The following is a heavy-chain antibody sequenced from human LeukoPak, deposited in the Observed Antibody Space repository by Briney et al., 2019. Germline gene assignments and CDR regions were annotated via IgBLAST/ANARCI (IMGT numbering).Heavy chain of an antibody. V-gene: IGHV3-48*01. J-gene: IGHJ4*02. Sequence: PGGSLRLSCAASGFTFSSYSMNWVRQAPGKGLEWVSYISSSSSTICYADSVKGRFTISRDNAKNSLYLQMNSLRAEDTAVYYCARDLLITFGGVIAAFDYWGQGTLVTVSS. CDR1: GFTFSSYS. D-gene: IGHD3-16*02. CDR2: ISSSSSTI. CDR3: ARDLLITFGGVIAAFDY.